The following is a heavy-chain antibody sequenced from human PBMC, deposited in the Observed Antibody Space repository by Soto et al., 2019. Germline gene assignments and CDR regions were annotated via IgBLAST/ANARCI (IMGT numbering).Heavy chain of an antibody. V-gene: IGHV4-31*03. CDR3: ARDNSSPRNYYYYYGMDV. Sequence: SETLSPTCTVSGGSISSGGYYWSWIRQHPGKGLEWIGYIYYSGSTYYNPSLKSRVTISVDTSKNQFSLKLSSVTAADTAVYYCARDNSSPRNYYYYYGMDVWGQGTTVTVSS. J-gene: IGHJ6*02. CDR1: GGSISSGGYY. D-gene: IGHD6-13*01. CDR2: IYYSGST.